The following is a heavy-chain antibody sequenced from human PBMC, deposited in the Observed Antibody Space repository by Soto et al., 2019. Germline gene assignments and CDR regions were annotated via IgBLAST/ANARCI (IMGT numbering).Heavy chain of an antibody. V-gene: IGHV4-30-4*01. CDR1: GGSNNSGDYY. CDR3: ARASAYTATDFDY. Sequence: QVQLQESGPGLVKPSQTLSLTCTVSGGSNNSGDYYWCWIRQPPGKGLEWIGSIFYSGNTHYNPALRSRLTISVDTSKNQFSLKLSSVTAADTAVYYCARASAYTATDFDYWGQGTLFTVSS. J-gene: IGHJ4*02. CDR2: IFYSGNT. D-gene: IGHD2-15*01.